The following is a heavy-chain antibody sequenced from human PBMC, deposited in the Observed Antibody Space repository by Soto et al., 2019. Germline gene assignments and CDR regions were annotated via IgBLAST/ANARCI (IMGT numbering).Heavy chain of an antibody. CDR3: VKDISGAYSGPNYDA. D-gene: IGHD1-26*01. CDR1: GYTFTRYT. V-gene: IGHV1-3*01. CDR2: INPDNGNT. Sequence: ASVKVSCKASGYTFTRYTMNWVRQAPGQRLEWMGWINPDNGNTKSSQKFQDRVIITRDTSASTAYMDLTSLRPEDTALYYCVKDISGAYSGPNYDAWGQGTLVTVSS. J-gene: IGHJ4*02.